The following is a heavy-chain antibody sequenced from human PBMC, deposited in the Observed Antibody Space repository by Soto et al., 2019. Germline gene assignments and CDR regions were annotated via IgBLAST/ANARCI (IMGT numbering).Heavy chain of an antibody. CDR1: GFTFSTYW. J-gene: IGHJ2*01. CDR2: IKQDGSDT. CDR3: ARRIVGDL. Sequence: EVQLVESGGGLVRPGGSLRLSCAASGFTFSTYWMSWVRQAPGKGLEWVANIKQDGSDTQYVDSVKGRFTISRDNAKNSLYLQMKSLRDEDTAVYYCARRIVGDLWGRGTLVIVSS. D-gene: IGHD1-26*01. V-gene: IGHV3-7*01.